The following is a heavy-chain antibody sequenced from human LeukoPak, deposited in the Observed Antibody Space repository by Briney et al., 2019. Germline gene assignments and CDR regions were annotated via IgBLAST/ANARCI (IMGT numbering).Heavy chain of an antibody. Sequence: PGGSLRLSCAASGFTFSDYYMSWIRQAPGRGLEWISFISSGSSTIYYRDSVKGRFTISRDNAKNSVFLQMNSLRTEDTALYYCAKDMSGYDPYYFDYWGQGTLVTVSS. CDR2: ISSGSSTI. V-gene: IGHV3-11*01. D-gene: IGHD5-12*01. CDR3: AKDMSGYDPYYFDY. CDR1: GFTFSDYY. J-gene: IGHJ4*02.